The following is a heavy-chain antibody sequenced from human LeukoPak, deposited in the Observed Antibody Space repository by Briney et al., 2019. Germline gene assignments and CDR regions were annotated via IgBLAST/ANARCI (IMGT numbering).Heavy chain of an antibody. CDR2: INPNSGGT. V-gene: IGHV1-2*06. J-gene: IGHJ4*02. CDR1: GYTFTGYY. Sequence: ASVKVSCKASGYTFTGYYMHWVRQAPGQGLEWMGRINPNSGGTNYAQKFQGRVTMTRATSISTAYMELSRLRSDDTAVYYCARDLHDSSGYYFGYWGQGTLVTVSS. CDR3: ARDLHDSSGYYFGY. D-gene: IGHD3-22*01.